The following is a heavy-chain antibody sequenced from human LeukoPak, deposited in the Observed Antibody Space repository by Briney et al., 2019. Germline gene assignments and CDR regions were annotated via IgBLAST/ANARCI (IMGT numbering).Heavy chain of an antibody. CDR2: ISYDGSNK. V-gene: IGHV3-30-3*01. CDR1: GFTFSSCA. Sequence: GGSLRLSCAASGFTFSSCAMHWVRQAPGKGLEWVAVISYDGSNKYYADSVKGRFTIARDNSKNTLYLQMNSLRAEDTAVYHCARDPCSGGSCYRNFDYWGQGTLVTVSS. D-gene: IGHD2-15*01. CDR3: ARDPCSGGSCYRNFDY. J-gene: IGHJ4*02.